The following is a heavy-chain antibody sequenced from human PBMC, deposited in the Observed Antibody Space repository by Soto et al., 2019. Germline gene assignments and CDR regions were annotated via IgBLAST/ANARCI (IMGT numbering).Heavy chain of an antibody. Sequence: QVQLVQSGAEVKKPGSSVKVSCKASGGTFSSYTISWVRQAPGQGLEWMGRIIPILGIANYAQKFQGRVTITADKSTSTAYMELSSLRSEATAVYYCAHAGIAVAGSFDDWGQGTLVTVSS. CDR2: IIPILGIA. CDR3: AHAGIAVAGSFDD. J-gene: IGHJ4*02. D-gene: IGHD6-19*01. V-gene: IGHV1-69*02. CDR1: GGTFSSYT.